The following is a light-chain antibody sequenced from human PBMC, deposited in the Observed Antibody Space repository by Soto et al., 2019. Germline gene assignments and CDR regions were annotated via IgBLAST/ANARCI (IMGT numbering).Light chain of an antibody. CDR3: NSYSSGSTLVL. J-gene: IGLJ2*01. CDR1: NSDIGDYNY. Sequence: QSALTQPASVSGSPGQSVTISCTGTNSDIGDYNYVSWHQQHPGKAPKLLISEVSNRPSGVSHRFSGSKSGNTASLTISGLQAEDEAVYYCNSYSSGSTLVLFGGGTKLTVL. V-gene: IGLV2-14*01. CDR2: EVS.